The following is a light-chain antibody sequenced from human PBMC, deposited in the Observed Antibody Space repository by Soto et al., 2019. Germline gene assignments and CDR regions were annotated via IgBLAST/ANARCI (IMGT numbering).Light chain of an antibody. CDR1: QSVSSSY. Sequence: DIVLTQSPGTLSLSPGERAALSCRASQSVSSSYLAWYQQKPGQAPRLLIYGASNRATGIPDRFSGSGSGTDFTLTISRLEPEDFEVYYCQQHDNSPLTFGGGTKVEIK. V-gene: IGKV3-20*01. J-gene: IGKJ4*01. CDR2: GAS. CDR3: QQHDNSPLT.